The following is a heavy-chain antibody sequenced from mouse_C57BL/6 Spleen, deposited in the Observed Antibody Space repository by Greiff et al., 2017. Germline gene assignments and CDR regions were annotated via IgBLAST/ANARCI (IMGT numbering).Heavy chain of an antibody. Sequence: VQLQQSGAELVRPGASVKLSCTASGFNIKDDYMHWVKQRPEQGLEWIGWIDPENRDTEYASKFQDKATITADTSSNTAYLQLSSLTSQDSAFSYCTQLITTVVAIGEWGQGNTLTVSS. D-gene: IGHD1-1*01. V-gene: IGHV14-4*01. J-gene: IGHJ2*01. CDR2: IDPENRDT. CDR1: GFNIKDDY. CDR3: TQLITTVVAIGE.